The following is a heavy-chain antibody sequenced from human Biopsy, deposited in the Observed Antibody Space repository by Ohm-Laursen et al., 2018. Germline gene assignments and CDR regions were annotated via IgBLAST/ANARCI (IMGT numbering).Heavy chain of an antibody. V-gene: IGHV4-59*11. CDR3: GRVWLWRGYGMDV. CDR1: GGSMSDHY. Sequence: GTLSLTCTVSGGSMSDHYWSWLRQTPGKGLEWLGYIYYTGKTTYNPSLESRITISADTSKNKFSLQLDSMTAADTAVYYCGRVWLWRGYGMDVWGQGTTVTVSS. J-gene: IGHJ6*02. D-gene: IGHD6-19*01. CDR2: IYYTGKT.